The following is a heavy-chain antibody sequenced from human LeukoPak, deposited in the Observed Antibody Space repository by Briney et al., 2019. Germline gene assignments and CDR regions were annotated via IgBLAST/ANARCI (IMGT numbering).Heavy chain of an antibody. CDR3: ARDRWELLGYYYYYMDV. CDR2: ISYDGSNK. Sequence: GGSLRLSCAASGFTFSSYAMHWVRQAPGKGLEWVAVISYDGSNKYYADSVKGRFTISRDNSKNTLYLQMNSLRAEDTAVYYCARDRWELLGYYYYYMDVWGKGTTVTVSS. CDR1: GFTFSSYA. V-gene: IGHV3-30-3*01. J-gene: IGHJ6*03. D-gene: IGHD1-26*01.